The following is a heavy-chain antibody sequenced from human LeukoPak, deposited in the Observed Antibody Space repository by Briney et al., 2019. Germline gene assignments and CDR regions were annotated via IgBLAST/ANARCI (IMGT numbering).Heavy chain of an antibody. Sequence: PGGSLRLSCAASGFTFSSYDMTWVRQAPGKGLEWVSAISGSGGSTHYADSVKGRFTISRDNSKNTLYLQPNSLRAEDTAVYYCARASVWNFDYWGQGTLVTVSS. CDR3: ARASVWNFDY. V-gene: IGHV3-23*01. CDR1: GFTFSSYD. D-gene: IGHD6-19*01. CDR2: ISGSGGST. J-gene: IGHJ4*02.